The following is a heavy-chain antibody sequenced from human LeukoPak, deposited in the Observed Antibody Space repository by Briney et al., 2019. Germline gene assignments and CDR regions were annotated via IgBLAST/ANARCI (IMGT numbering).Heavy chain of an antibody. CDR3: ARPLRYSSAWYEDGFDI. J-gene: IGHJ3*02. D-gene: IGHD6-19*01. Sequence: GGSLRLSCATSGFTFSAYNMHWVRQAPGKGLEWISYISTSSSSTYYGDSVEGRFTISRDKAKNSLFLQMNSLRVEDTAVYYCARPLRYSSAWYEDGFDIWGQGTMVIVSS. CDR1: GFTFSAYN. CDR2: ISTSSSST. V-gene: IGHV3-48*01.